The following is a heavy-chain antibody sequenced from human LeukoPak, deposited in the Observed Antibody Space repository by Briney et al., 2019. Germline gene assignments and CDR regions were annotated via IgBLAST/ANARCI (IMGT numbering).Heavy chain of an antibody. V-gene: IGHV3-21*06. CDR3: ATETNGRHYDY. CDR2: IGPTGFDR. CDR1: GLTFSTSG. D-gene: IGHD1-14*01. Sequence: PGGSLRLSCTTSGLTFSTSGFNWVRQAPGKGLEWVASIGPTGFDRYHADSIKGRFTISRDNANNFLYLQMDSLRAEDTAVYYCATETNGRHYDYWGQGALLTVSS. J-gene: IGHJ4*02.